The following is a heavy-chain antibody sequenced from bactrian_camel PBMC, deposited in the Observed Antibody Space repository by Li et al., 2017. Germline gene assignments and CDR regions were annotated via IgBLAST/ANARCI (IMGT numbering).Heavy chain of an antibody. D-gene: IGHD3*01. CDR1: GYTYCSYY. V-gene: IGHV3-2*01. J-gene: IGHJ4*01. CDR2: IVSDGTNT. Sequence: HVQLVESGGGSVQAGGSLRLSCAASGYTYCSYYMSWVRQAPGKGLEWVSSIVSDGTNTYYADSVKGRFTISRDNAKNTVYLQMNSLKPEDTGMYYCAADIAPKDGGVWYGDYTNWGQGTQVTVS. CDR3: AADIAPKDGGVWYGDYTN.